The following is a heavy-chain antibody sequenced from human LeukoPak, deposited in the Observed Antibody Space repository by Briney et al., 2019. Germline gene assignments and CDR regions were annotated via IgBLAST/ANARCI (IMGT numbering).Heavy chain of an antibody. CDR2: IWYDGSNK. V-gene: IGHV3-33*01. CDR3: ARDEGIAAAGTRI. Sequence: GGSLRLSCAASGFTFSSYGMHWVRQAPGKGLEWVAVIWYDGSNKYYADSVKGRFTISRDNSKNTLYLQMNRLRDEDTAVYYCARDEGIAAAGTRIWGQGTLVTVSS. D-gene: IGHD6-13*01. J-gene: IGHJ4*02. CDR1: GFTFSSYG.